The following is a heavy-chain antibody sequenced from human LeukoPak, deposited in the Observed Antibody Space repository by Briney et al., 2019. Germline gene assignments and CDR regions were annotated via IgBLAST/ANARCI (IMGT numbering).Heavy chain of an antibody. CDR2: ISYDGSNK. J-gene: IGHJ4*02. CDR3: TRTMIRGVPVY. V-gene: IGHV3-30*03. D-gene: IGHD3-10*01. Sequence: GRSLRLSCAASGFTFSSYGMHWVHQAPGKGLEWVAVISYDGSNKYYADSVKGRFTISRDNAKNTLYLQMNSLGAEDTAVYYCTRTMIRGVPVYWGQGTLVTVSS. CDR1: GFTFSSYG.